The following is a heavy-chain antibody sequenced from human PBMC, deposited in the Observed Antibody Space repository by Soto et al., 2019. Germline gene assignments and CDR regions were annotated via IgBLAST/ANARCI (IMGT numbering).Heavy chain of an antibody. CDR2: IYYSGST. V-gene: IGHV4-59*08. J-gene: IGHJ2*01. CDR1: GVSISSHF. Sequence: PSETLSLTCAVSGVSISSHFWSWIRQPPGKGLEWIGYIYYSGSTNYNPSLKSRVTISVDTSKNQFSLKLSSVTAADTAVYYCARFHWYFDLWGRGTLVTVAS. CDR3: ARFHWYFDL.